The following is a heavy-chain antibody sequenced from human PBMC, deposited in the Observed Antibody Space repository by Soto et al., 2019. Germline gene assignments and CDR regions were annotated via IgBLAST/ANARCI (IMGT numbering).Heavy chain of an antibody. CDR3: AREVTTVTGGDYFDY. Sequence: SETLSLTCTVSGGSISSYYWSWIRQPPGKGLEWIGYIYYSGSTNYNPSLKSRVTISVDTSKNQFSLKLSSVTAADTAVYYCAREVTTVTGGDYFDYWGQGTLVTVSS. CDR2: IYYSGST. CDR1: GGSISSYY. V-gene: IGHV4-59*01. D-gene: IGHD4-17*01. J-gene: IGHJ4*02.